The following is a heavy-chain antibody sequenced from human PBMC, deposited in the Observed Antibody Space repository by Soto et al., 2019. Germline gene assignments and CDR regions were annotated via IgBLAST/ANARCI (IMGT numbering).Heavy chain of an antibody. V-gene: IGHV3-33*01. Sequence: GGSLSLSCAASGFSFSDYGMHWVRQAPGKGLERVAVIWYDGSNKYYADSVKGRFTISRDNSKKTLYLQMNSLRAEDTAVYYCARDTLTAYEYYFDNWGQGTLVTVSS. CDR2: IWYDGSNK. D-gene: IGHD3-9*01. J-gene: IGHJ4*02. CDR3: ARDTLTAYEYYFDN. CDR1: GFSFSDYG.